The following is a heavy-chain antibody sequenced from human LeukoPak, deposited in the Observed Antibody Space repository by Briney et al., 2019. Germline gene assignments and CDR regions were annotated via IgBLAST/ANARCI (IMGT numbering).Heavy chain of an antibody. CDR1: GFTLSSYA. Sequence: GGSLRLSCAASGFTLSSYAMSWVRQAPGKGLEWVSAISGSGVSTYYADSVKGRFTISRDNSKNTLYLQMNSLRAEDTAVYYCAKDPEFSSSSALDYWGQGTLVTVSS. CDR3: AKDPEFSSSSALDY. CDR2: ISGSGVST. J-gene: IGHJ4*02. V-gene: IGHV3-23*01. D-gene: IGHD6-6*01.